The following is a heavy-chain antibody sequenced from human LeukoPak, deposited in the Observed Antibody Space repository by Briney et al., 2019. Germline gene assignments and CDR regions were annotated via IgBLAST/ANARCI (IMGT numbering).Heavy chain of an antibody. J-gene: IGHJ4*02. CDR1: GFTFSRYW. V-gene: IGHV3-7*01. CDR3: ARDSFETDIDY. Sequence: GGSLRLSCAASGFTFSRYWMSWVRPAPGKGLEWVANIKEDGSEQYYPDSVKGRFTISRDNVKNSLYLQINSLRAEDTAVYYCARDSFETDIDYWGQGTLVTVSS. D-gene: IGHD1-14*01. CDR2: IKEDGSEQ.